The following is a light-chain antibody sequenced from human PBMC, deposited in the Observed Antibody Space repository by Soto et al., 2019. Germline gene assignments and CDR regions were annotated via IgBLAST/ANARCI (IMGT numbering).Light chain of an antibody. CDR3: QQYGRSPWT. CDR1: QSVSSNY. Sequence: EIVLTQSPGTLSLSPGERATLSCRASQSVSSNYLAWYQQKPGQAPRLLIYGASSRATGIPDRFSGSGSGTDFTLTISRLETEDFEVYYCQQYGRSPWTFGQGTKVEIK. J-gene: IGKJ1*01. CDR2: GAS. V-gene: IGKV3-20*01.